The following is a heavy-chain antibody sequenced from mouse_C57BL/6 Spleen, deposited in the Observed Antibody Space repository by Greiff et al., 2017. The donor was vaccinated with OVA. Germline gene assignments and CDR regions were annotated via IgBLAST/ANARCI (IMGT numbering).Heavy chain of an antibody. CDR1: GFTFSDYG. J-gene: IGHJ4*01. CDR3: ARKYYDYLGARDY. Sequence: EVQRVESGGGLVKPGGSLKLSCAASGFTFSDYGMHWVRQAPEKGLEWVAYISSGSSTIYYADTVKGRFTISRDNAKNTLFLQMTSLRSEDTAMYYCARKYYDYLGARDYWGQGTSVTVSS. CDR2: ISSGSSTI. V-gene: IGHV5-17*01. D-gene: IGHD2-4*01.